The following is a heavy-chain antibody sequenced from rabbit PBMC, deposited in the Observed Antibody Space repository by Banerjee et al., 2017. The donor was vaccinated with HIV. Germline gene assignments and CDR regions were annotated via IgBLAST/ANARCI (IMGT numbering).Heavy chain of an antibody. V-gene: IGHV1S40*01. CDR2: SDGVS. J-gene: IGHJ4*01. D-gene: IGHD6-1*01. Sequence: QSLEESGGDLVKPGASLTLTCTASGFSFTNNFHMCWVRQAPGKGLEWIACSDGVSYYATWAKGRFTISKTSSTMVTLQMTSLTAADTATYFCARDDGVNGYTLFNLWGPGTLVTVS. CDR3: ARDDGVNGYTLFNL. CDR1: GFSFTNNFH.